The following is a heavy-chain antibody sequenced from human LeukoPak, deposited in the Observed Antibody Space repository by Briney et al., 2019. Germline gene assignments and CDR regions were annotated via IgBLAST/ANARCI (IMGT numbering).Heavy chain of an antibody. CDR2: ITGISDI. Sequence: PGGSLRLSCAASGFTLSSYAMSWVRQAPGKGLEWVSCITGISDIYYADSVKGRFTISRDNAKNSVYLQMNSLRAEDTGIYYCARAIRLWGQGTLVTVSS. V-gene: IGHV3-21*01. J-gene: IGHJ4*02. CDR1: GFTLSSYA. CDR3: ARAIRL. D-gene: IGHD1-1*01.